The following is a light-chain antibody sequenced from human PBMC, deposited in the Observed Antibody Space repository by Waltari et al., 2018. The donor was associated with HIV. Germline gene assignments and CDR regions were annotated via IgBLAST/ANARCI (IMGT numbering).Light chain of an antibody. CDR3: QSSDKNIKSVV. Sequence: SFELTQLPSVSVSPGQTARITCSGDALSKQYVYWYQKKAGQAPLLIIYKASEGPSGVPERFSAASSGKTVTLTINGVLAEDEADYYCQSSDKNIKSVVFGGGTKLTVL. CDR2: KAS. CDR1: ALSKQY. J-gene: IGLJ2*01. V-gene: IGLV3-25*03.